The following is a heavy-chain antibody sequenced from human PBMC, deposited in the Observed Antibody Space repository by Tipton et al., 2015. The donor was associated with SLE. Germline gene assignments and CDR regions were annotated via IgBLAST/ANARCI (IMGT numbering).Heavy chain of an antibody. CDR3: ARARSEDTFWRDYVYYYYYMDV. J-gene: IGHJ6*03. CDR1: GGSVSSSNQY. CDR2: IFNGWNT. D-gene: IGHD3-3*01. Sequence: TLSLTCFVSGGSVSSSNQYWGWMRQTPGKGLEWIGSIFNGWNTYYNPSLKSRVTISVDTSKNQFSLKPMSLTAADTAVYYCARARSEDTFWRDYVYYYYYMDVWGRGTTVTVSS. V-gene: IGHV4-39*07.